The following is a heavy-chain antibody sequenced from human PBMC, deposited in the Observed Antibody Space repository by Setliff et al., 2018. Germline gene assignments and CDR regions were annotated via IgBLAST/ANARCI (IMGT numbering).Heavy chain of an antibody. Sequence: ASVKVSCKASGYTFTSYAMHWVRQAPGQRLEWMGWINAGNGNTKYSQKFQGRVTITRDTSASTAYMELSSLRSEDTAVYYCARGDYDILTGYAQDDALGADAFDIWGQGTMVTVSS. J-gene: IGHJ3*02. V-gene: IGHV1-3*01. D-gene: IGHD3-9*01. CDR2: INAGNGNT. CDR3: ARGDYDILTGYAQDDALGADAFDI. CDR1: GYTFTSYA.